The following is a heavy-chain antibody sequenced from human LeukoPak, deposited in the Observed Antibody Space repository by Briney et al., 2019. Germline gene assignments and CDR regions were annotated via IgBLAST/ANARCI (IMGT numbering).Heavy chain of an antibody. V-gene: IGHV3-21*01. CDR1: GFTFSSYS. J-gene: IGHJ6*02. D-gene: IGHD2-15*01. CDR2: ISSSSSYI. CDR3: ARKWPFLLRGMDV. Sequence: EGSLRLSCAASGFTFSSYSMNWVRQAPGKGLEWVSSISSSSSYIYYADSVKGRFTISRDNAKNSLYLQMNSLRAEDTAVYYCARKWPFLLRGMDVWGQGTTVTVSS.